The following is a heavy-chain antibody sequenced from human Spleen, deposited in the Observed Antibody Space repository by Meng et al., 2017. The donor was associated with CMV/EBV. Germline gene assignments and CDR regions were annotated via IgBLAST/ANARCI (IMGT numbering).Heavy chain of an antibody. Sequence: GGSLRLSCVGSGFTFSNYAMHWVRQAPGKGLEWVAVISFDAHSKYYADSVKGRFTISRDNSKNTLYLQMNSLRSEDTAVYYCARDRMPRGELVHYWGQGTLVTVSS. D-gene: IGHD3-16*01. CDR3: ARDRMPRGELVHY. CDR1: GFTFSNYA. CDR2: ISFDAHSK. V-gene: IGHV3-30-3*01. J-gene: IGHJ4*02.